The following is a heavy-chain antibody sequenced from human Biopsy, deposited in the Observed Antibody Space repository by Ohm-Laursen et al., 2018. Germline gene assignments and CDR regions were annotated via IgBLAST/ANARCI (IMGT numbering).Heavy chain of an antibody. D-gene: IGHD5-24*01. J-gene: IGHJ4*02. CDR3: ATAIDGRFDY. CDR1: GFPFSDYY. CDR2: ISSSSSTI. Sequence: SLRLSCAASGFPFSDYYMSWIRQAPGKGLEFISYISSSSSTIPYADSVKGRFTISRDNAKKSLYLQLNSLRAEDTAVYYCATAIDGRFDYWGQGTLVTVSS. V-gene: IGHV3-11*01.